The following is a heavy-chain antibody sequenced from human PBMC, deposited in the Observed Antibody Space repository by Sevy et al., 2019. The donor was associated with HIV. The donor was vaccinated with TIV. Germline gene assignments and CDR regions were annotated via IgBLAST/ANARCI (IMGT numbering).Heavy chain of an antibody. V-gene: IGHV1-8*01. Sequence: ASVKVSCKASGYTFTDYDITWVRQVTGQGLELVGWMNPNSGHTAYTENFQGRVSTTRDTSISTAYMELSSLRSEDTAVYYCAKLASCGGHCYYFDFWGQGTLVTVSS. D-gene: IGHD2-21*02. J-gene: IGHJ4*02. CDR3: AKLASCGGHCYYFDF. CDR2: MNPNSGHT. CDR1: GYTFTDYD.